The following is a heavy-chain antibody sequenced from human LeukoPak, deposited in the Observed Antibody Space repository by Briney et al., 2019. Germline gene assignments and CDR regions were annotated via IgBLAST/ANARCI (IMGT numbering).Heavy chain of an antibody. J-gene: IGHJ5*02. CDR2: IYYSGST. V-gene: IGHV4-59*12. Sequence: PSETLSLTCTVSGGSISSYYWSWIRQPPGKGLEWIGYIYYSGSTNYNPSLASRVTISVDRSKNQFSLRLTSVTAADTAVFYCARGGVGPTTNWFDPWGQGTLVTVSS. CDR1: GGSISSYY. D-gene: IGHD1-26*01. CDR3: ARGGVGPTTNWFDP.